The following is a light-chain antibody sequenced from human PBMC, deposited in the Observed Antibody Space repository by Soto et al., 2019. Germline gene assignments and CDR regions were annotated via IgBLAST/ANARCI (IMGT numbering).Light chain of an antibody. CDR3: AAWDDSLRVVL. CDR2: GNN. Sequence: QSVLTQPPSVSGAPGQRVTISCTGSNSNIGAGFAVHWYQQLPGTAPKLLIHGNNNRPSGVPDRFSGSKSDTSASLAISGLRSKDEADYYCAAWDDSLRVVLFGGGTKLTVL. J-gene: IGLJ2*01. V-gene: IGLV1-40*01. CDR1: NSNIGAGFA.